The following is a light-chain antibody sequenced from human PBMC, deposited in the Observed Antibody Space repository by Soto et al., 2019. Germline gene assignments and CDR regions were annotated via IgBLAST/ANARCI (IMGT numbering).Light chain of an antibody. CDR3: SSYTSSSTYV. CDR1: SYNF. J-gene: IGLJ1*01. CDR2: DVN. Sequence: QSVLTQPASVSGSPGQSITISCTGTSYNFVSWYQQHPGKAPKLMIYDVNDRPSGVSNRFSGSKSGNTASLTISGLQAEDEADYYCSSYTSSSTYVFGTGTKLTVL. V-gene: IGLV2-14*01.